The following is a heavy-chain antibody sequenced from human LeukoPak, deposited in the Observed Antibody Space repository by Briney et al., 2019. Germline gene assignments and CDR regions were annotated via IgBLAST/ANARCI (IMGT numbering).Heavy chain of an antibody. Sequence: GESLQISCKGSGFTFASYWIAWVRQMPGKGLEWMGIIYPGDSDTRYSPSLQGQVTISADKSITTAYLQWNSLKASDTAMYYCAKHGDTAMPTPMAYWGQGTLVTVSS. CDR1: GFTFASYW. J-gene: IGHJ4*02. D-gene: IGHD5-18*01. CDR2: IYPGDSDT. V-gene: IGHV5-51*01. CDR3: AKHGDTAMPTPMAY.